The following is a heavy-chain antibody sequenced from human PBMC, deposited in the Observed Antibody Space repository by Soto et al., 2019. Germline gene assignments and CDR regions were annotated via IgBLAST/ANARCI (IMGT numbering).Heavy chain of an antibody. J-gene: IGHJ4*02. Sequence: QVQLQESGPGLVKPSETLSLTCSVSGDSISNNYWSWIRQPAGKGLEWIGRIYISGDTNYNPSLKSLVTMSVDTSKNQFSLKLSSVTAADTAVYYCAREYTETVAGPTPYYFDYWGQGTLVTVSA. V-gene: IGHV4-4*07. D-gene: IGHD6-19*01. CDR2: IYISGDT. CDR1: GDSISNNY. CDR3: AREYTETVAGPTPYYFDY.